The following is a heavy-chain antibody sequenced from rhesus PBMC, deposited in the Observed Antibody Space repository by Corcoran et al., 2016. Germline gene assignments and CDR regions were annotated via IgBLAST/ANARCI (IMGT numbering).Heavy chain of an antibody. J-gene: IGHJ4*01. CDR1: GASISRNY. Sequence: QVQLQESGPGLVKPSETLPLTCAVSGASISRNYWSWIRQPPGKGLEWIGYIYGGSWITLYNPSLKSRVPIYKDTSKNQFSLKRSSVTAADTAVYYCARDHYYSGSYYIDYWGQGVLVTVSS. V-gene: IGHV4S6*01. CDR3: ARDHYYSGSYYIDY. CDR2: IYGGSWIT. D-gene: IGHD3-16*01.